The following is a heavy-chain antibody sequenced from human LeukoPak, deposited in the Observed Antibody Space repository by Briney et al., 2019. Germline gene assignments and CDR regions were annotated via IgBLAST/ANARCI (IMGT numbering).Heavy chain of an antibody. J-gene: IGHJ4*02. D-gene: IGHD4-17*01. V-gene: IGHV3-48*01. Sequence: PGGSLRLSCAASGFTFSSYSMNWVREAPGKGLEWISYITSSSGAIYYADSVKGRFTISRDNAKNSLYLQMHGLRAEDTAVYYCTRVEYGDYPGDYWGQGTLVTVSS. CDR1: GFTFSSYS. CDR2: ITSSSGAI. CDR3: TRVEYGDYPGDY.